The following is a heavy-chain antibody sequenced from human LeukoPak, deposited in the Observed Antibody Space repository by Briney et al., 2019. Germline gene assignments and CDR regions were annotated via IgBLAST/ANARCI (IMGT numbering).Heavy chain of an antibody. V-gene: IGHV3-69-1*01. D-gene: IGHD2-8*02. CDR3: ARDSSSWSRDF. CDR1: GFTFSVTG. J-gene: IGHJ4*02. Sequence: GGSLRLSCAASGFTFSVTGMTWVRQATGKELEGVSTVTFDSHGYYADSVKGRFTVSRDNAKNSVYLQMNSLRVEDTAIYFCARDSSSWSRDFWGWGTLVTVSS. CDR2: VTFDSHG.